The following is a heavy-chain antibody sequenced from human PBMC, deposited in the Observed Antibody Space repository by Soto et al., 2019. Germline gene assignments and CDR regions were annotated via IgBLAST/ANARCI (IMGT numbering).Heavy chain of an antibody. Sequence: GSLRLSCAASGFTFSDYYMTWVRQAPGKGLEWVSYMDNSASTTYYGDSVRGRFAIYRDNAKNLLFLQMNSLRGEDTAVYYCAKFNWNYGSSYALDIWGQGTMVTVSS. V-gene: IGHV3-11*01. CDR2: MDNSASTT. CDR3: AKFNWNYGSSYALDI. CDR1: GFTFSDYY. D-gene: IGHD1-7*01. J-gene: IGHJ3*02.